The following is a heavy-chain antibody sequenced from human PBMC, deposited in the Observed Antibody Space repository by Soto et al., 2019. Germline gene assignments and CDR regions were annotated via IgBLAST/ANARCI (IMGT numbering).Heavy chain of an antibody. CDR3: ARRRYSIGWSTNWFDP. CDR1: GGSISSSSYY. Sequence: LSLTCTVSGGSISSSSYYWGWIRQPPGKGLEWIGSISYSGSTYYNPSLKSRVTMSVDTSKNQFSLKLTSVTAADTAVYYCARRRYSIGWSTNWFDPWGQGTLVTVSS. J-gene: IGHJ5*02. V-gene: IGHV4-39*01. CDR2: ISYSGST. D-gene: IGHD6-19*01.